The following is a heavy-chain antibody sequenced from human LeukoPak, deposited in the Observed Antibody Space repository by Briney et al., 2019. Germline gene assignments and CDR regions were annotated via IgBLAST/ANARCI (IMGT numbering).Heavy chain of an antibody. CDR3: ARDVDKWLVTPQYYYYYMDV. D-gene: IGHD6-19*01. J-gene: IGHJ6*03. CDR2: ISSRSSYI. V-gene: IGHV3-21*04. CDR1: GFTFSTYT. Sequence: GGSLRLSCAASGFTFSTYTMNWVRQAPGKGLGWVSSISSRSSYIYYADSVKGRFTISRDNAKNSLYLQMNSLRAEDTAVYYCARDVDKWLVTPQYYYYYMDVWGKGTTVTVSS.